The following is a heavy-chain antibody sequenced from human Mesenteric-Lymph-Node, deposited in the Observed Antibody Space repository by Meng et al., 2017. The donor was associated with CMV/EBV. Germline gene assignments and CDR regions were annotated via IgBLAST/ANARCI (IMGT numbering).Heavy chain of an antibody. Sequence: GESLKISCAASGFSISGYTMNWVRQAPGKGLEWVSSISPSSSDIYYSDSVKGRFTISRDNAKNSLFLQMNSLRADDTAVYYCATRSMVKAWGQGTLVTVSS. CDR2: ISPSSSDI. D-gene: IGHD3-10*01. CDR3: ATRSMVKA. V-gene: IGHV3-21*01. CDR1: GFSISGYT. J-gene: IGHJ4*02.